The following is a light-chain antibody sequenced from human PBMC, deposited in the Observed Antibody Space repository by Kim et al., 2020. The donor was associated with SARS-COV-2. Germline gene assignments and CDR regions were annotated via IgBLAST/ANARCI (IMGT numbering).Light chain of an antibody. CDR1: QSVTNN. CDR2: GAS. V-gene: IGKV3-15*01. Sequence: SPGERATLSGRASQSVTNNLAWYQQKRGQAPRLLIYGASTRATGIPARFSGSGSGTEFTLTISSLQSEDFAVYYCQQYNDWPPAYTFGQGTKLEI. CDR3: QQYNDWPPAYT. J-gene: IGKJ2*01.